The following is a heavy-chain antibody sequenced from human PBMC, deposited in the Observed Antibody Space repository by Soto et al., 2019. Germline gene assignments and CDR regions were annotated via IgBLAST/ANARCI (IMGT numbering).Heavy chain of an antibody. V-gene: IGHV1-69*02. D-gene: IGHD4-17*01. CDR3: ATVTTFDYFDY. J-gene: IGHJ4*02. CDR2: IIPTLGIA. CDR1: GGTFSSYT. Sequence: GASVKVSCKASGGTFSSYTISWVRQAPGQGLEWMGRIIPTLGIANYAQKFQGRVTITADKSTSTAYMELSSLRSEDTAVYYCATVTTFDYFDYWGQGALVTVSS.